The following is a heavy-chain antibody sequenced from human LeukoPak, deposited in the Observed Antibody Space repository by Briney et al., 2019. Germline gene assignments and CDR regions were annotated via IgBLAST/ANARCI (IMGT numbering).Heavy chain of an antibody. V-gene: IGHV4-59*08. CDR1: GGSISSYY. CDR3: ARHGGDYTFDY. Sequence: SETLSLTCTVSGGSISSYYWSWIPPPPGKGPELIAHIVYSGRTFYNPSLKSRVSTSVATSKNQFSLRVRPVTAADTAVYCCARHGGDYTFDYWGQGTLVTVSS. D-gene: IGHD4-17*01. J-gene: IGHJ4*02. CDR2: IVYSGRT.